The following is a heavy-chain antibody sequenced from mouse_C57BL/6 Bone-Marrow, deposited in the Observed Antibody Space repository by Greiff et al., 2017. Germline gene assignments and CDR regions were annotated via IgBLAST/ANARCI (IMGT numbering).Heavy chain of an antibody. CDR1: GYTFTDYN. J-gene: IGHJ4*01. CDR3: ARRRLRHYAMDY. D-gene: IGHD2-4*01. Sequence: VQLQQSGPELVKPGASVKIPCKASGYTFTDYNMDWVKQSHGKSLEWIGDINPNNGGTIYNQKFKGKATLTVDKSSSTAYMELRSLTSEDTAVYYCARRRLRHYAMDYWGQGTSVTVSS. CDR2: INPNNGGT. V-gene: IGHV1-18*01.